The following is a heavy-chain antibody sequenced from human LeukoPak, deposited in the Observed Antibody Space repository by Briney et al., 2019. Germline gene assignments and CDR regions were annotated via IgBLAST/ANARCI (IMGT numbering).Heavy chain of an antibody. CDR1: SGSISSYS. CDR3: XXXXXXXYYRDYFDY. J-gene: IGHJ4*02. CDR2: IYNSGNT. Sequence: PSETLSLTCTVSSGSISSYSWSWIRQPAGKGLEWIGRIYNSGNTNYNPSLKSRGTMSVDTSKNRFSLKLTSVTAADTALYYCXXXXXXXYYRDYFDYWGQGILVTVSS. D-gene: IGHD4-11*01. V-gene: IGHV4-4*07.